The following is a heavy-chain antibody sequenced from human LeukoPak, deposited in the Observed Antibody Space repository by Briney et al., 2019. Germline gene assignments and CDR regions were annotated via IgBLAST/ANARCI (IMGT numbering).Heavy chain of an antibody. V-gene: IGHV4-59*12. Sequence: KPSETLSLTCTVSGGSISSYYWSWIRQPPGKGLEWIGYIYYSGSTNYNPSLKSRVTISVDTSKNQFSLKLSSVTAADAAVYYCARVSAVTPSPYYYMDVWGKGTTVTVSS. CDR1: GGSISSYY. CDR2: IYYSGST. CDR3: ARVSAVTPSPYYYMDV. D-gene: IGHD1-14*01. J-gene: IGHJ6*03.